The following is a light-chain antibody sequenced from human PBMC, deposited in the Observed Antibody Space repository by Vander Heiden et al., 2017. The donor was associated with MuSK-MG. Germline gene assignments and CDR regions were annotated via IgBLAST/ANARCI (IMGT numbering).Light chain of an antibody. J-gene: IGLJ3*02. CDR3: ADSDDSMSDWV. CDR1: SSNIGNNN. CDR2: SNN. V-gene: IGLV1-47*02. Sequence: QSVLPRPPSPSVPPRHWFTISCSGTSSNIGNNNVYWYQQLHGTDPNILIVSNNQRPSGVPDRFSCYKAGNYASPVTSGLRSEEEADDYCADSDDSMSDWVFGGGTKLTVL.